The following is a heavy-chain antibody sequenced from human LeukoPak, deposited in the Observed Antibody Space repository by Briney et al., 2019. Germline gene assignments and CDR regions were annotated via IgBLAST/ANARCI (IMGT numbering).Heavy chain of an antibody. CDR2: IYYSGST. Sequence: SETLSLTCTVSGGSFSSGSYYWGWVRQPPGRGLEWLGYIYYSGSTNYNPSLKSRVTISVDTSKNQFSLKLSSVTAADTAVYYCASAHYDYVWGSYRPFDYWGQGTLVTVSS. J-gene: IGHJ4*02. V-gene: IGHV4-61*01. CDR3: ASAHYDYVWGSYRPFDY. D-gene: IGHD3-16*02. CDR1: GGSFSSGSYY.